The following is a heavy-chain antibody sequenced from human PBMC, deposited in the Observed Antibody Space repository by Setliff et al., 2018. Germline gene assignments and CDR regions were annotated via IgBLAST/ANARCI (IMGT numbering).Heavy chain of an antibody. D-gene: IGHD6-13*01. CDR2: ISSSGDTV. J-gene: IGHJ4*02. CDR3: VRDACPYTSTWCHHFDC. Sequence: LSLTCTVSGGSISSSTYYWGWVRQAPGKGLEWVSYISSSGDTVYYADSVKGRFTISRDNAKNSLYLQMNSLRAEDTAFYYCVRDACPYTSTWCHHFDCWGQGTLVTVSS. CDR1: GGSISSSTYY. V-gene: IGHV3-48*03.